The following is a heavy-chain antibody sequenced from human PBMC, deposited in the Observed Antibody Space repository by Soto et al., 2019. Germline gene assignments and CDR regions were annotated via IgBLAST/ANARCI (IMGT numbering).Heavy chain of an antibody. CDR2: ISAYNGNT. CDR3: ARASGGGVGTTSY. Sequence: QVQLVQSGPEVKKPGASAKVSCKASGYIFSNFGISWMRQVPGQGLEWMGWISAYNGNTNYAQKFQGRVTLTTDTSTNTAYMELRSLRSDDTDVYYCARASGGGVGTTSYWGQGTLVTVSS. J-gene: IGHJ4*02. CDR1: GYIFSNFG. D-gene: IGHD1-26*01. V-gene: IGHV1-18*01.